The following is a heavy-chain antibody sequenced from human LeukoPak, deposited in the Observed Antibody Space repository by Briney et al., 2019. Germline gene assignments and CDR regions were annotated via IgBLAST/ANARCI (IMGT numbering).Heavy chain of an antibody. CDR2: ISGSGDST. D-gene: IGHD3-9*01. J-gene: IGHJ6*03. Sequence: GGSLRLSCGASGFTFSSFGMSWVRQAPGKGLEWVSTISGSGDSTYYADSVKGRFTISRDNSKNTLYLQMNSLRAEDTAVYYCAKQGRDWLRDYYYYMDVWGKGTTVTVSS. CDR3: AKQGRDWLRDYYYYMDV. CDR1: GFTFSSFG. V-gene: IGHV3-23*01.